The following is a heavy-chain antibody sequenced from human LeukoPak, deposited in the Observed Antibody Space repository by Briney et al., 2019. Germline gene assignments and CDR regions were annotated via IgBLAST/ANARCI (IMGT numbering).Heavy chain of an antibody. D-gene: IGHD2-15*01. CDR3: ARDRLYCSGARCYRWFDP. Sequence: GGSLRLSCAGSGFASSNYAMHWVRQAPGKGLEYAAFISFDGSKKYYADSVKGRFTVSRDNSQNVLYLLLNSLRLEDTAVYYCARDRLYCSGARCYRWFDPWGQGTLVFVSS. V-gene: IGHV3-30-3*01. CDR2: ISFDGSKK. CDR1: GFASSNYA. J-gene: IGHJ5*01.